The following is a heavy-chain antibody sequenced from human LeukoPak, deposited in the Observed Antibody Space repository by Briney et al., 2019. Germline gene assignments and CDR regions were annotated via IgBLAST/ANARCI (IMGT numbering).Heavy chain of an antibody. CDR2: ISSRGSTI. CDR1: GFTFSDYY. Sequence: GGSLRLSCAASGFTFSDYYMSWIRQAPGTGLEWVSYISSRGSTIYYSDSVKGRFTISRDNTKNSLYLQVNSLRAEDTAVYYCARLRAHYDSSGYYPDYWGQGTLVTVSS. V-gene: IGHV3-11*01. J-gene: IGHJ4*02. CDR3: ARLRAHYDSSGYYPDY. D-gene: IGHD3-22*01.